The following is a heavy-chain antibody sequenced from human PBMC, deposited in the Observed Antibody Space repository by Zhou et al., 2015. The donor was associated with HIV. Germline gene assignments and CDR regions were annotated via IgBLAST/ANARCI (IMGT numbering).Heavy chain of an antibody. CDR3: ARSEMAAASRYYYYGMDV. V-gene: IGHV1-69*01. D-gene: IGHD6-13*01. CDR1: GGTFSSYA. CDR2: IIPIFGTA. J-gene: IGHJ6*02. Sequence: QVQLVQSGAEVKKPGSSVKVSCKASGGTFSSYAISWVRQAPGQGLEWMGGIIPIFGTANYAQKFQGRVTITADESTSTAYMELSSLRSEDTAVYYCARSEMAAASRYYYYGMDVWGQGTTVTVSS.